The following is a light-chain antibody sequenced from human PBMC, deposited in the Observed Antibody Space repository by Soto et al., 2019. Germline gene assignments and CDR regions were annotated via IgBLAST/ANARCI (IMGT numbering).Light chain of an antibody. V-gene: IGLV2-8*02. J-gene: IGLJ2*01. CDR3: ISYAGSLNLV. CDR1: STDVGTYNY. Sequence: QSALTQPPSASRSPGQSVTISCTGTSTDVGTYNYVSWYQHHPGQAPKLVIYKVNKRPSGVPDRFSGSKSGNTASLTVSGLQPEDEADYYCISYAGSLNLVFGGGTKLTV. CDR2: KVN.